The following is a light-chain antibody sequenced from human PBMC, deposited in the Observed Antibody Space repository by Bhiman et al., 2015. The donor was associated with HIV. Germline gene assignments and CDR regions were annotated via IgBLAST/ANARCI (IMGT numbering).Light chain of an antibody. J-gene: IGLJ1*01. Sequence: QSALTQPASVSGSPGQSITISCTGTSSDVGGYNYVSWYQQHPGKAPKLIIFDVSHRPSGVSDRFSGSQSGVTASLAIWLQAEDEGDYFCQSFDSSLGIFVFGPGTSVTVL. CDR2: DVS. V-gene: IGLV2-14*03. CDR1: SSDVGGYNY. CDR3: QSFDSSLGIFV.